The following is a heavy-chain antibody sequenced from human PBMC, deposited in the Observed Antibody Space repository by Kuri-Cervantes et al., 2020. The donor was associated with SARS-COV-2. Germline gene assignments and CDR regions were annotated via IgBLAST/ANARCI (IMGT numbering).Heavy chain of an antibody. CDR2: IYPGDSDT. CDR1: GYSFTTYW. V-gene: IGHV5-51*01. D-gene: IGHD3-3*01. J-gene: IGHJ5*01. CDR3: ARLSITIFGALTAPFDS. Sequence: KVSCKGSGYSFTTYWIGWVRRMPGKGLECMGIIYPGDSDTTYSPSFQGQVTISADKSISTAYLQWSSLKASDTAIYYCARLSITIFGALTAPFDSWGQGTLVTVSS.